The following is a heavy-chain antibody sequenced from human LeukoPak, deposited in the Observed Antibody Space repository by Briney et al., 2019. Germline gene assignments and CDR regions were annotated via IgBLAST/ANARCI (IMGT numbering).Heavy chain of an antibody. CDR1: GFTFIGYT. Sequence: AGSLRLSCAASGFTFIGYTMGWVRHAPGKGLEWGSGISGSGGSTYYPDSVKGRFTISRDNSKNTLYLRMNSLRAEDTAVYYCAKWFSFDWFPIDYWGQGTLVSVSS. J-gene: IGHJ4*02. CDR3: AKWFSFDWFPIDY. V-gene: IGHV3-23*01. D-gene: IGHD3-9*01. CDR2: ISGSGGST.